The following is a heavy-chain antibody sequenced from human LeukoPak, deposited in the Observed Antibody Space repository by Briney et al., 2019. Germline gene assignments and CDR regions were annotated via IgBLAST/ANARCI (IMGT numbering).Heavy chain of an antibody. D-gene: IGHD2-2*01. V-gene: IGHV3-49*04. CDR1: GFTFGDYA. CDR3: TREGDVYGYCSSTSCLRFDP. CDR2: IRSKAYGGTT. J-gene: IGHJ5*02. Sequence: GGSLRLSCTASGFTFGDYAMSWVRQAPGKGLEWVGFIRSKAYGGTTEYAASVKGRFTISRDDSKSIAYLQMNSLKTEDTAVYYRTREGDVYGYCSSTSCLRFDPWGQGTLVTVSS.